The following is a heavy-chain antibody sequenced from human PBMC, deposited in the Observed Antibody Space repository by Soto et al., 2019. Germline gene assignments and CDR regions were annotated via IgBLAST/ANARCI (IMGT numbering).Heavy chain of an antibody. Sequence: TGGSLRHSCASSGFTFSSYAMSWVRQAPGKGLEWVSAISGSGGSTYYADSVKGRFTISRDNSKNTLYLQMNSLRAEDTAVYYCAKDRDFWSGYYSEDGYYYYGMDVWGQGTTVTVSS. D-gene: IGHD3-3*01. CDR3: AKDRDFWSGYYSEDGYYYYGMDV. CDR2: ISGSGGST. V-gene: IGHV3-23*01. J-gene: IGHJ6*02. CDR1: GFTFSSYA.